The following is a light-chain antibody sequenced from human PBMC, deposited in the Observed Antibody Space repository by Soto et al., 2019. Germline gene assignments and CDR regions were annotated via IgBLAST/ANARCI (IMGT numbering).Light chain of an antibody. CDR1: SSDVGGYTY. CDR3: CSYAGRYTYV. V-gene: IGLV2-11*01. J-gene: IGLJ1*01. Sequence: QSALTQPRSVSGSPGQSVSISCTGTSSDVGGYTYVSWYQQYPGKAPKVMIYDVSKRPSGVPDRFSGSKSGNTASLTISGLQSEDEADYYCCSYAGRYTYVFGTGTKVTVL. CDR2: DVS.